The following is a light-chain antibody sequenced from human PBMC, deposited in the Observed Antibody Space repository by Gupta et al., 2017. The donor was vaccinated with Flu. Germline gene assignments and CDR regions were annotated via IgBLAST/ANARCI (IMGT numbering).Light chain of an antibody. Sequence: QTVVTQEPAFSVSPGGTVTITCGLSSDSVATSHYPSWYQQTPGQAPRPLIYKRNMRSAGVPSRFSGSIGGNTAALTIGAAEEDEDCDYYGLQYRSSGIWVFGGGTKLTVL. CDR1: SDSVATSHY. V-gene: IGLV8-61*01. CDR2: KRN. J-gene: IGLJ3*02. CDR3: LQYRSSGIWV.